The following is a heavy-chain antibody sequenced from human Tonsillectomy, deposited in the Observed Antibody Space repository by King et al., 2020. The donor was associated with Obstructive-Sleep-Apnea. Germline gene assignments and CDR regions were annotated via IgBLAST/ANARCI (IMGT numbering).Heavy chain of an antibody. V-gene: IGHV3-30*04. CDR3: ARMFVNYDFWSGYSGIDY. J-gene: IGHJ4*02. Sequence: HVQLVESGGGVVQPGRSLRLSCAASGFTFSSYAMHWVRQAPGKGLEWVAVISYDGSNKYYADSVKGRFTISRDNSKNTLYLQMNSLRAEDTAVYYCARMFVNYDFWSGYSGIDYWGQGTLVTVSS. D-gene: IGHD3-3*01. CDR2: ISYDGSNK. CDR1: GFTFSSYA.